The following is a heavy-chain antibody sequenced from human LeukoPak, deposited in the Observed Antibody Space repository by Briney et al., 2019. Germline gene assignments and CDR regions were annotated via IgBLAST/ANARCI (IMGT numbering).Heavy chain of an antibody. CDR1: GFTFSSYS. V-gene: IGHV3-21*01. Sequence: GGSLRLSCAASGFTFSSYSMNWVRQAPGKGLEWVSSISSSSSYIYYADSVKGRFTISRDNAKNSLYLQMNSLRAEDTAVYYCARDRTPGYSSGWYEHDAFDIWGRGTMVTVSS. J-gene: IGHJ3*02. CDR3: ARDRTPGYSSGWYEHDAFDI. D-gene: IGHD6-19*01. CDR2: ISSSSSYI.